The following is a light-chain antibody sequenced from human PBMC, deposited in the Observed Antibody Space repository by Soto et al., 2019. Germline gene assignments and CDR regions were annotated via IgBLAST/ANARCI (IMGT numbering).Light chain of an antibody. V-gene: IGKV3-11*01. Sequence: EIVLTQSPVTLSLSPGERATLSCMAIQTVTRSFLAWYQQKPGQAPRLLIYDASNRATGIPARLSGSGSGTDFTLTISSLEPEDFAVYYCQQRSNWPHFGGGTKVDVK. CDR2: DAS. J-gene: IGKJ4*01. CDR3: QQRSNWPH. CDR1: QTVTRSF.